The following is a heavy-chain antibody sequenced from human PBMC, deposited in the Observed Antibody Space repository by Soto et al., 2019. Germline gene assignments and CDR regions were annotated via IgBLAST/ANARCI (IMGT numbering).Heavy chain of an antibody. CDR1: GYTFTSYA. J-gene: IGHJ4*02. CDR3: ARGTGEAAAPPDY. CDR2: INAGNGNT. D-gene: IGHD6-13*01. V-gene: IGHV1-3*01. Sequence: QVQLVQSGAEVKKPGASVKVSCKASGYTFTSYAMHWVRQAPGQRLEWMGWINAGNGNTKYSQKFQGRFTITRDTSASTGYMKLSSLRSEDTAVYYCARGTGEAAAPPDYWGQGTLVTVSS.